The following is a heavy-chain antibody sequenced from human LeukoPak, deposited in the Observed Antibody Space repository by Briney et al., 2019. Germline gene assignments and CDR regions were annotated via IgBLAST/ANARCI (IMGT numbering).Heavy chain of an antibody. V-gene: IGHV4-34*01. Sequence: GSLRLSCAASGFTFSSYWMSWVRQAPGKGLEWIGEINHSGSTNYNPSLKSRVTISVDTSKNQFSLELSSVTAADTAVYYCVRDHLAVAGMRLAWFDPWGQGTVVTVSS. CDR3: VRDHLAVAGMRLAWFDP. D-gene: IGHD6-19*01. CDR2: INHSGST. J-gene: IGHJ5*02. CDR1: GFTFSSYW.